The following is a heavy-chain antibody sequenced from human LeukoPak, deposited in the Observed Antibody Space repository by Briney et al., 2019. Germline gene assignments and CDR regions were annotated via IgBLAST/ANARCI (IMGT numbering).Heavy chain of an antibody. V-gene: IGHV1-18*01. Sequence: GASEKVSCKASGYTFTSYGISWVRQAPGQGLEWMGWISAYNGNTNYAQKLQGRVTMTTDTSTSTAYMELRSLRSDDTAVYYCARVFAAAAEVDWFDPWGQGTLVTVSS. J-gene: IGHJ5*02. CDR1: GYTFTSYG. CDR3: ARVFAAAAEVDWFDP. CDR2: ISAYNGNT. D-gene: IGHD6-13*01.